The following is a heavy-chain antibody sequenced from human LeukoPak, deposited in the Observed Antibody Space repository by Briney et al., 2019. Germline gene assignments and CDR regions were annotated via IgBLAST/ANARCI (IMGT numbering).Heavy chain of an antibody. CDR2: MNPNSGNT. V-gene: IGHV1-8*01. CDR3: ARGTDGGYYYYGMDV. Sequence: ASVKVSCKASGYTFTSYDINWVRQATGQGLEWIGWMNPNSGNTGYAQKFQGRVTMTRNTSISTAYMELSSLRSEDTAVYYCARGTDGGYYYYGMDVWGQGTTVTVSS. D-gene: IGHD3-3*01. J-gene: IGHJ6*02. CDR1: GYTFTSYD.